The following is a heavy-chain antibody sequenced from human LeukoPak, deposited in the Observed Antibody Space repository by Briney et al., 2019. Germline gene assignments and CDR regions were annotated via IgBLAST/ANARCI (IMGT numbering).Heavy chain of an antibody. J-gene: IGHJ4*02. CDR2: IYYSGST. CDR1: GGSVSGYY. CDR3: ARDPGGPRALFDY. D-gene: IGHD3-10*01. V-gene: IGHV4-59*02. Sequence: SETLSLTCTVSGGSVSGYYWSWIRQPPGKGLEWIGYIYYSGSTNYNPSLKSRVTISVDTSKNQFSLKLSSVTAADTAVYYCARDPGGPRALFDYWGQGTLVTVSS.